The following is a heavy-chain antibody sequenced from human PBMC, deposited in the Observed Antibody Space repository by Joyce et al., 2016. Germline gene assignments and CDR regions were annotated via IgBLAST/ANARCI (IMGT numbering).Heavy chain of an antibody. CDR3: ARGGTSSDHYFFYTLDV. Sequence: QVLLVQSGAAVKRPGSSLRVSCKSSGGDFSNYTVNWVRQAPGQRREWMGGIIPCFGAAKYAEDFQGRVTLTADQSTRTAYLELSSLTSADTAVYYCARGGTSSDHYFFYTLDVWGPGTTVIVSS. J-gene: IGHJ6*02. CDR2: IIPCFGAA. CDR1: GGDFSNYT. V-gene: IGHV1-69*12. D-gene: IGHD1-14*01.